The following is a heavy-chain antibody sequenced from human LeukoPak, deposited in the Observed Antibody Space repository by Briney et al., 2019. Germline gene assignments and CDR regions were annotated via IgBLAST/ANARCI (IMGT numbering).Heavy chain of an antibody. D-gene: IGHD6-19*01. V-gene: IGHV3-23*01. Sequence: PGGSLRLSCAASGFTFSSYAMSWVRQAPGKGLEWVSAISGSGGSTYYADSVKGRFTISRDNSKNTLYLQMNSLRAEDTAVYYCATARARIAVAAKSESSVDYWGQGTLVTVSS. CDR3: ATARARIAVAAKSESSVDY. J-gene: IGHJ4*02. CDR1: GFTFSSYA. CDR2: ISGSGGST.